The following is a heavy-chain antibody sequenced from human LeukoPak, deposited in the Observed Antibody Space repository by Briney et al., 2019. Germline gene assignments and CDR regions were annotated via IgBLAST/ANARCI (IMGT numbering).Heavy chain of an antibody. CDR1: GFTVTSNY. D-gene: IGHD3-22*01. Sequence: GGSLRLSCAASGFTVTSNYMSWLRQAPGKGLEWVSVIYGGETTDYADSVKGRFTIFRDNSKNTLYLQVNSLRADDTAVYYCARPLHFDSTIYYYGYPSNAFDVWGQGTVVTVSS. V-gene: IGHV3-53*01. CDR3: ARPLHFDSTIYYYGYPSNAFDV. CDR2: IYGGETT. J-gene: IGHJ3*01.